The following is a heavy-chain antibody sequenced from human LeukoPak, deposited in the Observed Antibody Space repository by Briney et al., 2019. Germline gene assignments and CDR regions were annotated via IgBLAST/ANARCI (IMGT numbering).Heavy chain of an antibody. CDR1: GYTLTELS. V-gene: IGHV1-24*01. J-gene: IGHJ3*02. CDR3: ATGGYYGSGSYVAAFDI. D-gene: IGHD3-10*01. Sequence: ASVKVSCKVSGYTLTELSMHWVRRAPGKGLEWMGGFDPEDGETIYAQKFQGRVTMTEDTSTDTAYMELSSLRSEDTAVYYCATGGYYGSGSYVAAFDIWGQGTMVTVSS. CDR2: FDPEDGET.